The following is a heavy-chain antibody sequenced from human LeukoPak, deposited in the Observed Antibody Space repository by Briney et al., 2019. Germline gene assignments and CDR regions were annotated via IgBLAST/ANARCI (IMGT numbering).Heavy chain of an antibody. CDR1: GGTFSSYA. CDR3: ARDYHKGNYYGSGSYYMMWFDP. D-gene: IGHD3-10*01. CDR2: IIPIFGTA. J-gene: IGHJ5*02. V-gene: IGHV1-69*13. Sequence: ASVKVSCKASGGTFSSYAISWVRQAPGQGLEWMGGIIPIFGTASYAQKFQGRVTITADESTSTAYMELSSLRSEDTAVYYCARDYHKGNYYGSGSYYMMWFDPWGQGTLVTVSS.